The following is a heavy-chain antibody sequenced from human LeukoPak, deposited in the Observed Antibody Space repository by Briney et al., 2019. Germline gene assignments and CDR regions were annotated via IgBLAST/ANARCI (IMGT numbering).Heavy chain of an antibody. CDR1: GFTLTSYA. J-gene: IGHJ3*02. D-gene: IGHD2-15*01. CDR2: ISGSGGST. Sequence: PGGSLRLSCAASGFTLTSYAMSWVRQAPGEGLEWVSAISGSGGSTYYADSVKGRFTISRDNSKNTLYLQMNSLRAEDTAVYYCAKDLIVVVVADTDAFDIWGQGTMVTVSS. CDR3: AKDLIVVVVADTDAFDI. V-gene: IGHV3-23*01.